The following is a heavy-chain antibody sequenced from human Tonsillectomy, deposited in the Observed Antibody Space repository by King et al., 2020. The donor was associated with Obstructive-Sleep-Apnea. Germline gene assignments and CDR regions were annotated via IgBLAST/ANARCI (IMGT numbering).Heavy chain of an antibody. CDR3: ARDGEEEGPGPLTGTTYYFDY. J-gene: IGHJ4*02. CDR1: GFTFSSYW. V-gene: IGHV3-7*03. CDR2: IKQDGSEK. Sequence: VQLVESGGGLVQPGGSLRLSCAASGFTFSSYWMSWVRQAPGKGLEWVANIKQDGSEKYYVDSVKGRFTISRDNAKNSLYLQMNSLRAEDTAVYYCARDGEEEGPGPLTGTTYYFDYWGQGTLVTVSS. D-gene: IGHD1-20*01.